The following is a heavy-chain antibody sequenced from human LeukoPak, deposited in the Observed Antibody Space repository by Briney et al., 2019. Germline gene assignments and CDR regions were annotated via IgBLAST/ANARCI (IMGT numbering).Heavy chain of an antibody. CDR1: GFTFSIHA. Sequence: PGGSLRLSCSASGFTFSIHAMYWVRQAPGKGLEYVSGISSNGGSTNYADSVKGRFTISRDNSKNTLYLQMSSLRAEDTAVYYCVKSDRPDYADFGLGSWGQGTLATVSS. CDR2: ISSNGGST. CDR3: VKSDRPDYADFGLGS. V-gene: IGHV3-64D*06. D-gene: IGHD4-17*01. J-gene: IGHJ5*02.